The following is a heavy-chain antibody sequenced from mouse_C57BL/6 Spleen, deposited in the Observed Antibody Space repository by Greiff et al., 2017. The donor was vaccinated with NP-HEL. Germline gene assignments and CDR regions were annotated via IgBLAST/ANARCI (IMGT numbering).Heavy chain of an antibody. J-gene: IGHJ2*01. CDR2: IDPSDSYT. CDR3: ARGGSPRYFDY. CDR1: GYTFTSYW. Sequence: VQLQQPGAELVRPGTSVKLSCKASGYTFTSYWMHWVKQRPGQGLEWIGVIDPSDSYTNYNQKFKGKATLTVDTSSSTAYMQLSSLTSEDSAVYYCARGGSPRYFDYWGQGTTLTVSS. V-gene: IGHV1-59*01.